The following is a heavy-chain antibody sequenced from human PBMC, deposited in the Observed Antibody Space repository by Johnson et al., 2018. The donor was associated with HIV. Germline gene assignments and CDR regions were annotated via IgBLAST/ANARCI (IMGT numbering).Heavy chain of an antibody. J-gene: IGHJ3*02. V-gene: IGHV3-53*01. Sequence: VQLVESGGGLIQPGGSLRLSCAASGFTVSSNYMSWVRQAPGKGLEWVSVIYSGGSTYYADSVKGRFTISRDNSKNTLYLQMNSLRAEDTAVYYCARGAPGYSSSWYGEDAFDIWGQGIMVTVSS. CDR1: GFTVSSNY. D-gene: IGHD6-13*01. CDR2: IYSGGST. CDR3: ARGAPGYSSSWYGEDAFDI.